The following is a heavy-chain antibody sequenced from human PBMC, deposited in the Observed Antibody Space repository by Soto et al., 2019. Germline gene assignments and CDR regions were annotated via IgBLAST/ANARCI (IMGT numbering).Heavy chain of an antibody. D-gene: IGHD2-2*01. CDR3: ARKKCSSTSCHRALYYYYGMDV. J-gene: IGHJ6*02. CDR2: IIPIFGTA. CDR1: GGTFSSYA. Sequence: QVQLVQSGAEVKKPGSSVKVSCKASGGTFSSYAISWVRQAPGQGLEWMGVIIPIFGTANYAQTFQGRVTITADECTSTAYMELSSLRSEDTAVYYCARKKCSSTSCHRALYYYYGMDVWGQGGTVTVSS. V-gene: IGHV1-69*01.